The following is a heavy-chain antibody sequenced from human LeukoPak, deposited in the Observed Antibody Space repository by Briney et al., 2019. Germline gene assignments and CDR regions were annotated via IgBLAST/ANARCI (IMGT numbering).Heavy chain of an antibody. CDR2: IYYSGST. CDR1: GGSISSYY. D-gene: IGHD5-24*01. V-gene: IGHV4-59*13. CDR3: ARALTRDGYKSDFDY. Sequence: PSETLSLTCTVSGGSISSYYWSWIRQPPGKGLEWIRYIYYSGSTNYNPSLKSRVTISVDTSKNQFSLKLSSVTAADTAVYYCARALTRDGYKSDFDYWGQGTLVTVSS. J-gene: IGHJ4*02.